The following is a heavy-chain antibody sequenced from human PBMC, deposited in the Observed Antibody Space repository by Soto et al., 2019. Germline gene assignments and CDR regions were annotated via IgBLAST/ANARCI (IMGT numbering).Heavy chain of an antibody. D-gene: IGHD2-21*02. V-gene: IGHV3-30*04. J-gene: IGHJ4*02. CDR2: ISYDGSYN. CDR1: GSSFSGYA. Sequence: QVQLVESGGGVVRPGTSLRLSCAASGSSFSGYAMHWVRQAPGKGLEWVAVISYDGSYNSYADSVKGRFTISRDNSKNTLYLHMNSLRDEDTAVYYCARAVVTASREGIDYWGQGTRVTVSS. CDR3: ARAVVTASREGIDY.